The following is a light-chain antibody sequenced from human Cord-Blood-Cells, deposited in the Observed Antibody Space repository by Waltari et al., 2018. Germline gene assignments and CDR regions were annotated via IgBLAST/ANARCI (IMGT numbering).Light chain of an antibody. CDR1: QSVLYSSNNKNY. V-gene: IGKV4-1*01. CDR3: QQYYSTPPFT. J-gene: IGKJ3*01. Sequence: DIVMTQCPDSLAVSLGERATINCTSTQSVLYSSNNKNYLAWYQQKPGQPPKLLIYCASTRESGVPDRFSGSGSGTDFTLTISSLQAEDLAVYYCQQYYSTPPFTFGPGTKVDIK. CDR2: CAS.